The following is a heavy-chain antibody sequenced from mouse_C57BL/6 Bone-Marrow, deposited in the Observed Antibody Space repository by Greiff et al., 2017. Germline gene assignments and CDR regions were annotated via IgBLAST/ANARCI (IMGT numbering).Heavy chain of an antibody. D-gene: IGHD1-1*01. CDR1: GYTFTSYW. Sequence: QVQLQQPGAELVRPGSSVKLSCKASGYTFTSYWMHWVKQRPIQGLEWIGNIDPSDSETHYNQKFKDKATLTVDKSSSTAYMQLSSLTSEDSAVYYFARYYSSSYFDYWGQGTTLTVSS. CDR3: ARYYSSSYFDY. V-gene: IGHV1-52*01. CDR2: IDPSDSET. J-gene: IGHJ2*01.